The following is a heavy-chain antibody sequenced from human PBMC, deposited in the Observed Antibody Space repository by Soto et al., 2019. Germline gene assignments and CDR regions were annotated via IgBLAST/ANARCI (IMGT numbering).Heavy chain of an antibody. V-gene: IGHV3-11*01. Sequence: GGSLRLSCAASGYSFSDYYMSWIRQAPGKGLEWISYIDTSSTKIYYADSVKGRFTISRDNAKNSLYLEMNSLRDEDTAVYYCASHYDMWSGYLSPVDYWGQGTLVTVSS. D-gene: IGHD3-3*01. CDR1: GYSFSDYY. CDR2: IDTSSTKI. J-gene: IGHJ4*02. CDR3: ASHYDMWSGYLSPVDY.